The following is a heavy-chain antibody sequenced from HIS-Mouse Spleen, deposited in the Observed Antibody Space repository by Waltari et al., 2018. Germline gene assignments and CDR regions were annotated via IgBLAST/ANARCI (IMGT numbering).Heavy chain of an antibody. CDR3: AARFGESHFDY. Sequence: QVQLVQSVAEVKKPGASVKVSCKASGYTFTSYDINWVRQATGQGLEWMGWRNPSSGKTGYAQKFQGRVTMTRNTSISTAYMELSSLRSEDTAVYYCAARFGESHFDYWGQGTLVTVSS. CDR2: RNPSSGKT. J-gene: IGHJ4*02. D-gene: IGHD3-10*01. V-gene: IGHV1-8*01. CDR1: GYTFTSYD.